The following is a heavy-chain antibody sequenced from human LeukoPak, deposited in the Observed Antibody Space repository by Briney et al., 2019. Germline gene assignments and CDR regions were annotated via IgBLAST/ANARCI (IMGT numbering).Heavy chain of an antibody. CDR2: IYYSGST. CDR1: GGSVSSGSYY. CDR3: ASSHDYGDYG. J-gene: IGHJ4*02. D-gene: IGHD4-17*01. Sequence: SETLSLTCTVSGGSVSSGSYYWSWIRQPPGKGLEWIGYIYYSGSTYYNPSLKSRVTISVDTSKNQFSLKLSSVTAADTAVYYCASSHDYGDYGWGQGTLVTVSS. V-gene: IGHV4-30-4*08.